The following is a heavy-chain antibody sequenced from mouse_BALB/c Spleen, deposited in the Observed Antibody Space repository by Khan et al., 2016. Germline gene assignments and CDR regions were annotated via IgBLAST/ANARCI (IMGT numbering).Heavy chain of an antibody. CDR3: ASKAYYGNYYFDY. CDR2: INPSTGYT. D-gene: IGHD2-10*01. V-gene: IGHV1-7*01. J-gene: IGHJ2*01. CDR1: GYTFTSYW. Sequence: QVQLKQSGAELAKPGASVKMSCKASGYTFTSYWMHWVKQRPGQGLEWIGYINPSTGYTEYNQKFKDKATLTADKSSSTAYMQLSSLTSEDSAVDYCASKAYYGNYYFDYWGQGTTLTVSS.